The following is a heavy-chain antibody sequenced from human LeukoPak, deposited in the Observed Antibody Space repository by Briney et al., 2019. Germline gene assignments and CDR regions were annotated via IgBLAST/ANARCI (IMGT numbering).Heavy chain of an antibody. CDR2: ISGSGVNT. J-gene: IGHJ4*02. CDR3: AKDLNNSPY. V-gene: IGHV3-23*01. CDR1: GFTFSSYA. D-gene: IGHD4-23*01. Sequence: GGSLRLSCAASGFTFSSYAMSCVRQAPGKGLEWVSGISGSGVNTYYADSVKGRFTISRDNSKNTLFLQLNSLRAEDTALYFCAKDLNNSPYWGQGTLVTVSS.